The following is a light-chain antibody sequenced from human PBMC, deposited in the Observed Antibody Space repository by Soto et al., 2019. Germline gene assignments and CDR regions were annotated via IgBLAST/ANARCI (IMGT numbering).Light chain of an antibody. Sequence: AIQLTQSPSSLSASVGDRVTITCRASQDIRGALAWYQQKPGKPPKLLIFDVSSLPSGVPSRFSGSGSGTDFTLTISSLQPEDFATYYCQQYNTCPITFGQGTRLEIK. CDR2: DVS. CDR1: QDIRGA. J-gene: IGKJ5*01. V-gene: IGKV1-13*02. CDR3: QQYNTCPIT.